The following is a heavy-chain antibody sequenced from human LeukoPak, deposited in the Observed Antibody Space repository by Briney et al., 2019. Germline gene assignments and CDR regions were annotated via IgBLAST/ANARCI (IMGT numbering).Heavy chain of an antibody. J-gene: IGHJ4*02. V-gene: IGHV1-2*02. Sequence: ASVTVSCKASGYTFTGYYMHWVRQAPGQGLEWMGWINPNSGGTNYAQKFQGRVTMARDTSISTAYMELSRLRFDDTAVYYCARGVDTTMEYWGQGTLVSVSS. CDR2: INPNSGGT. CDR3: ARGVDTTMEY. CDR1: GYTFTGYY. D-gene: IGHD5-18*01.